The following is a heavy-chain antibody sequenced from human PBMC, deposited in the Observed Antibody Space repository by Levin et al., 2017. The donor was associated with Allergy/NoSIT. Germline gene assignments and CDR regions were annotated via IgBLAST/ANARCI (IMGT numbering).Heavy chain of an antibody. V-gene: IGHV4-30-4*01. D-gene: IGHD3-9*01. CDR3: ARVLDILTGYYYAFDM. J-gene: IGHJ3*02. CDR1: GGSVSSGDYY. Sequence: SETLSLTCTVSGGSVSSGDYYWSWIRQPPGKGLEWIGYIYYTGNTYYNPSLKSRVTISLDTSKNQFSLKLSSVTAADTAVYYCARVLDILTGYYYAFDMWGQGTMVTVSS. CDR2: IYYTGNT.